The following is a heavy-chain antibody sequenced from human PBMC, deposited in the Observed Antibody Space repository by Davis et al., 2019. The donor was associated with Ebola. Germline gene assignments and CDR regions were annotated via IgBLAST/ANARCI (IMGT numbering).Heavy chain of an antibody. CDR3: AREAGGGAFDI. Sequence: SETLSPTFTVPGGSISSGGHYWSWIRQHPGKGLEWTGYIFYTGSTYYNPSLKSRVIISRDTSKNQFSLKLSSVTAADTAVYYCAREAGGGAFDIWGQGTMITVSS. V-gene: IGHV4-31*03. J-gene: IGHJ3*02. CDR1: GGSISSGGHY. D-gene: IGHD3-16*01. CDR2: IFYTGST.